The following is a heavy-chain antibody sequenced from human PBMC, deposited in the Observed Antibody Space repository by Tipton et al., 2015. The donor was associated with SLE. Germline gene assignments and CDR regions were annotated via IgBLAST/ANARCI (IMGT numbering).Heavy chain of an antibody. D-gene: IGHD3-3*01. CDR3: ARGGFWSGYYSWFDP. J-gene: IGHJ5*02. CDR1: GGTFNRFA. Sequence: QSGAEVKKPGSSVKVSCKASGGTFNRFAINWVRQAPGQGLEWMGGIIPVSGPANYAQNFEDRVTITTDESTSTAYMELSSLRFEDTAMYYCARGGFWSGYYSWFDPWGQGTLVTVSS. CDR2: IIPVSGPA. V-gene: IGHV1-69*05.